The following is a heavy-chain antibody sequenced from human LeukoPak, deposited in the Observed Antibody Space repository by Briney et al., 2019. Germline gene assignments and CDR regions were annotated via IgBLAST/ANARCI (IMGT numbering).Heavy chain of an antibody. V-gene: IGHV3-21*01. CDR3: ASEQQLVRYYYGMDV. CDR2: ISSSSSYI. J-gene: IGHJ6*02. Sequence: GGSLRLSCAASGFTFSSYSMNWVRQAPGKGLEWVSSISSSSSYIYYADSVKGRFTISRDNAKNSLYLQMNSLRAEDTAVYYCASEQQLVRYYYGMDVWGQGTTVTVSS. D-gene: IGHD6-13*01. CDR1: GFTFSSYS.